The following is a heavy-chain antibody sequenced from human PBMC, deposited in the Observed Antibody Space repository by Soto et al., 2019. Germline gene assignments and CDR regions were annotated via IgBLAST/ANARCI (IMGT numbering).Heavy chain of an antibody. V-gene: IGHV1-69*13. CDR1: GGTFSSYA. CDR2: IIPIFGTA. D-gene: IGHD1-26*01. Sequence: VKVSCKASGGTFSSYAISWVRQAPGQGLEWMGGIIPIFGTANYAQKFQGRVTITADESTSTAYMELSSLRSEDTAVYYCASLPPIVVAGFDPWGQGTLVTVSS. J-gene: IGHJ5*02. CDR3: ASLPPIVVAGFDP.